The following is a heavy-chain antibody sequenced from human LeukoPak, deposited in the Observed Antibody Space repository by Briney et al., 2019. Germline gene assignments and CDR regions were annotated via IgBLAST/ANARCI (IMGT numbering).Heavy chain of an antibody. J-gene: IGHJ4*02. D-gene: IGHD6-19*01. CDR1: GGTFSSYA. CDR2: IIPIFGTA. V-gene: IGHV1-69*13. Sequence: ASVKVSCKASGGTFSSYAISWVRQAPGQGLEWMGGIIPIFGTANYAQKFQGRVTITADESTSTAYMELSSLRSEDTAVYYCARARGGWYGTDYWGQGTLVTVSS. CDR3: ARARGGWYGTDY.